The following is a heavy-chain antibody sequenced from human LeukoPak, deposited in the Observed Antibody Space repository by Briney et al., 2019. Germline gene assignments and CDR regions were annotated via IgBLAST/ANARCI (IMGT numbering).Heavy chain of an antibody. V-gene: IGHV3-23*01. J-gene: IGHJ5*02. CDR1: GFTFSSYA. CDR3: AKDASGWYSGGPNWFDP. D-gene: IGHD6-19*01. Sequence: GGSLRLFCAASGFTFSSYAMSWVRQAPGKGLEWVSGISGSGGSTYYADSVKGRFTISRDNSKNMLYLQMKSLRAEDTAVYYCAKDASGWYSGGPNWFDPWGQGTLVTVSS. CDR2: ISGSGGST.